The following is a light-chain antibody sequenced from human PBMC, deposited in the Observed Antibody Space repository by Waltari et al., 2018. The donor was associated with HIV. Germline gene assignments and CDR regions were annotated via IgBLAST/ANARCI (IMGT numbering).Light chain of an antibody. Sequence: FMLTQPRSVSESPGKPVTISCTRSSGSIANNYVQWYQPRPDSSPILVIYEANQRPSGVPDRFSGSIDSSSNSASLTISGLKTDDEADYYCQSYDSTNLVVFGGGTKLTVL. J-gene: IGLJ2*01. CDR1: SGSIANNY. V-gene: IGLV6-57*01. CDR2: EAN. CDR3: QSYDSTNLVV.